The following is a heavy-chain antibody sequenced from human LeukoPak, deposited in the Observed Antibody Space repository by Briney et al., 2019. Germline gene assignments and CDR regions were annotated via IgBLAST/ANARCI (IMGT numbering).Heavy chain of an antibody. D-gene: IGHD2-2*01. V-gene: IGHV4-30-4*01. CDR3: ARASTGETYGMDV. CDR2: IYYSGST. Sequence: SQTLSLTCTVSGGSISSGDYYWSWIRQPPGKGLEWIGYIYYSGSTYYNPSLKSRVTISVDTSKNQFSLKLSSVTAADTAVYYCARASTGETYGMDVWGQGTTVTVSS. J-gene: IGHJ6*02. CDR1: GGSISSGDYY.